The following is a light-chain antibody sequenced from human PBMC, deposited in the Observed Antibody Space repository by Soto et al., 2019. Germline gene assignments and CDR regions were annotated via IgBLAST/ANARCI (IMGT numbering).Light chain of an antibody. CDR2: SAT. V-gene: IGKV1-17*03. CDR1: QDISNF. CDR3: QQYSSFSRT. J-gene: IGKJ1*01. Sequence: DIQMTQSPSDMSASVGDRVTITCRASQDISNFLVWFQQRPGKVPKRLIYSATRLESGVPSRFSGSGSGTEFSLTISSLQPDDFATFYCQQYSSFSRTFGQGTKVDIK.